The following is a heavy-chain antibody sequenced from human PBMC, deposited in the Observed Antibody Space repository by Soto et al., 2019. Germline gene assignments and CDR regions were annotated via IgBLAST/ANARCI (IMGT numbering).Heavy chain of an antibody. V-gene: IGHV1-69*01. CDR1: GGTFSSYA. CDR3: ASDLAVAGTSGYDWFDP. CDR2: IIPIFGTA. D-gene: IGHD6-19*01. J-gene: IGHJ5*02. Sequence: QVQLVQSGAEVKKPGSSVKVSCKASGGTFSSYAISWVRQAPGQGLEWMGGIIPIFGTANYAQKFQGRVTITADESTSTAYMELSSLRSEDTAVYYCASDLAVAGTSGYDWFDPWGQGAQVTVSS.